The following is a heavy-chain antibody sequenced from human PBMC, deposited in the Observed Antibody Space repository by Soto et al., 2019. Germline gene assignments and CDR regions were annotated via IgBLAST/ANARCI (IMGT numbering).Heavy chain of an antibody. V-gene: IGHV1-18*01. CDR3: AGSSTSPRDYYYGMDV. CDR2: ISAYNGNT. CDR1: GGTFSSYA. Sequence: GASVKVSIKACGGTFSSYAISWVRQDPGQGLEWMGWISAYNGNTNYEQKLQGRVTMTTDTSTSTAYMELRSLRSDDTAVYYCAGSSTSPRDYYYGMDVWGQGTTVTVSS. J-gene: IGHJ6*02. D-gene: IGHD2-2*01.